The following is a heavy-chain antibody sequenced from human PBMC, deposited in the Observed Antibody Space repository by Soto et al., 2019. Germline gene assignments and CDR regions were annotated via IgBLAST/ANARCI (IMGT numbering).Heavy chain of an antibody. CDR1: GGSISSSSYY. CDR2: IYYSGST. Sequence: SETLSLTCTVSGGSISSSSYYWGWIRQPPGKGLEWIGSIYYSGSTYYNPSLKSRVTISADTSKNQFSLKLSSVTAADTAVYYCARHKFGYSSSWSPFGFDYWGQGTLVTVSS. V-gene: IGHV4-39*01. D-gene: IGHD6-13*01. CDR3: ARHKFGYSSSWSPFGFDY. J-gene: IGHJ4*02.